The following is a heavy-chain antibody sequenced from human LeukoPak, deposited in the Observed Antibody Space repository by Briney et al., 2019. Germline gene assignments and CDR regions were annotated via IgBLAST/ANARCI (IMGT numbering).Heavy chain of an antibody. Sequence: GGSLRLSCAASGFTFCSYGMHWVRQAPGKGLEWVAFIRYDGSNKYYADSVKGRFTISRDNSKNTLYLQMNSLRAEDTAVYYCAKDSRSVVAATDWGQGTLVTVSS. CDR3: AKDSRSVVAATD. J-gene: IGHJ4*02. V-gene: IGHV3-30*02. CDR1: GFTFCSYG. CDR2: IRYDGSNK. D-gene: IGHD2-15*01.